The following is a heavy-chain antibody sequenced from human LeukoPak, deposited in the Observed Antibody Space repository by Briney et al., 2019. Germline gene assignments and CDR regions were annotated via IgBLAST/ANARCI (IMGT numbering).Heavy chain of an antibody. V-gene: IGHV3-73*01. J-gene: IGHJ4*02. CDR2: IRSKANSYAT. Sequence: AGGSLRLSCAASGFTFSGSAMHWVRQAPGKGLEWVGRIRSKANSYATAYPASVNGRFTISRDDSKNTAYLQMNSLKTEDTAVYYCTRDSITRTPQLLSWGQGTLVPVSS. CDR3: TRDSITRTPQLLS. CDR1: GFTFSGSA. D-gene: IGHD1-7*01.